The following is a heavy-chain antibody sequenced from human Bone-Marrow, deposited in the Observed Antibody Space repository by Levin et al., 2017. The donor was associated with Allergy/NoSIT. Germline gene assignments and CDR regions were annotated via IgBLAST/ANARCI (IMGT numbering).Heavy chain of an antibody. CDR2: IDWDGDK. J-gene: IGHJ4*02. CDR3: ARISSRDCSSISGHIDY. V-gene: IGHV2-70*04. CDR1: GFSLSTSGMR. D-gene: IGHD2-2*01. Sequence: SGPTLVKPTQTLTLTCTFSGFSLSTSGMRVSWIRQPPGKALEWLARIDWDGDKLYSTSLKTRLTISKDTSKNQAVLTMTNMDPVDTATYYCARISSRDCSSISGHIDYWGQGTLVTVSS.